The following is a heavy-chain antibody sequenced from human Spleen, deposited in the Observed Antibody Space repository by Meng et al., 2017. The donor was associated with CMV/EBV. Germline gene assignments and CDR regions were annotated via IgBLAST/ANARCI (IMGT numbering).Heavy chain of an antibody. CDR1: GYTFTSYY. CDR3: ARDGPVVVAAVDY. Sequence: TPSGYTFTSYYMHWVRQAPGQGLEWMGIINPSGGSTSYAQKFQGRVTMTRDTSTSTVYMELRSLRSDDTAVYYCARDGPVVVAAVDYWGQGTLVTVSS. CDR2: INPSGGST. D-gene: IGHD2-15*01. V-gene: IGHV1-46*01. J-gene: IGHJ4*02.